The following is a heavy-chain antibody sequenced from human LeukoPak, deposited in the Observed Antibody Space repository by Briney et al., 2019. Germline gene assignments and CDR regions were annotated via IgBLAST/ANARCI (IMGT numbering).Heavy chain of an antibody. V-gene: IGHV1-46*01. CDR1: GYTFTSYY. D-gene: IGHD3-22*01. CDR3: ARGLHYDSSAPVDY. CDR2: INPSGGST. J-gene: IGHJ4*02. Sequence: ASVKVSCKASGYTFTSYYMHWVRQAPVQGLEWMGIINPSGGSTSYAQKFQGRVTMTRDTSKNQFSLKLSSVTAADTAVYYCARGLHYDSSAPVDYWGQGTLVTVSS.